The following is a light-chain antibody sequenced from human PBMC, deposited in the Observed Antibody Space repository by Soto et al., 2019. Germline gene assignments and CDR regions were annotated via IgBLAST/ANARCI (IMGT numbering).Light chain of an antibody. J-gene: IGLJ2*01. CDR3: SSFAGINNLL. CDR1: SSDVGAYDY. Sequence: QSALTQPPSASGSPGQSVTISCTGTSSDVGAYDYVSWYQQHPGKAPKLMIYEVSQRPSGVPDRFSGSKSGNTPSLTISGLQAEDEGDYYCSSFAGINNLLFGGGTKLTVL. CDR2: EVS. V-gene: IGLV2-8*01.